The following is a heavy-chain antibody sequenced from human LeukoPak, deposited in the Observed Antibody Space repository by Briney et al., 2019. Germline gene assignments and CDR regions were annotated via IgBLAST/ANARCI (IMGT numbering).Heavy chain of an antibody. D-gene: IGHD3-22*01. V-gene: IGHV1-46*01. CDR2: INPSGGST. J-gene: IGHJ4*02. CDR1: GYTFTSYY. Sequence: ASVKVSCKASGYTFTSYYMHWVRQAPGQGLEWMGIINPSGGSTSHAQKFQGRVTMTRDTSTSTVYMELSSLRSEDTAVYYCARGAPSSPYYYDSSGYVYFDYWGQGTLVTVSS. CDR3: ARGAPSSPYYYDSSGYVYFDY.